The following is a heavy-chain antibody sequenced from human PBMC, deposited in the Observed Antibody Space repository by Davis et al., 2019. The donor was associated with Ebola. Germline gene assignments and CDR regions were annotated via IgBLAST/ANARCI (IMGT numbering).Heavy chain of an antibody. CDR3: NTTTVTTNDY. Sequence: GGSLRLSCAASGFTFSSYSMNWVRQAPGKGLEWVSSISSSSSYIYYADSVKGRFTISRDNAKNSLYLQMNSVRAEETAVYYCNTTTVTTNDYWGQGTLVTVSS. V-gene: IGHV3-21*01. J-gene: IGHJ4*02. CDR2: ISSSSSYI. D-gene: IGHD4-17*01. CDR1: GFTFSSYS.